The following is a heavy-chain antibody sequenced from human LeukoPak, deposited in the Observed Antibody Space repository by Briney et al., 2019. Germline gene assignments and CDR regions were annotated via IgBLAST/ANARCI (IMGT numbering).Heavy chain of an antibody. D-gene: IGHD6-13*01. V-gene: IGHV1-8*01. CDR3: ARGRASSSWYGGNWFDP. J-gene: IGHJ5*02. CDR2: MNPNSGNT. CDR1: GYTFTSCD. Sequence: GASVKVSCKASGYTFTSCDINWVRQAAGQGLEWMGWMNPNSGNTGYAQKFQGRVTMTRNTSISTAYMELSSLRSEDTAVYYCARGRASSSWYGGNWFDPWGQGTLVTVSS.